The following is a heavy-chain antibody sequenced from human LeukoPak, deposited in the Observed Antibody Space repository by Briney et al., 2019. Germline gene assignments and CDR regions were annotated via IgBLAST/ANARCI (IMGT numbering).Heavy chain of an antibody. CDR2: ISSGGTYV. CDR1: GFTFKTYS. Sequence: GGSLRLSCVVSGFTFKTYSMNWVRQAPGKGLEWVSSISSGGTYVDYADSVKGRFTISRDNAKNSLYLQMNSLRAEDTAVYYCARGSGYLYYYYMDVWGKGTTVTVSS. V-gene: IGHV3-21*01. J-gene: IGHJ6*03. D-gene: IGHD5-18*01. CDR3: ARGSGYLYYYYMDV.